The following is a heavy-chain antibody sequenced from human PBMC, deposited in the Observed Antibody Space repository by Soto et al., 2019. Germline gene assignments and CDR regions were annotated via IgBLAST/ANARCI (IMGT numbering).Heavy chain of an antibody. CDR3: TREQGGSYDSWFDP. CDR1: TFSMYS. D-gene: IGHD1-26*01. CDR2: ISSGGIYI. Sequence: EVQVAESGGGLVNPGGSLRLSCNFTFSMYSMNWVRQAPGMGLEWVASISSGGIYIKYADSVKGRFTITRDNAKNSVSLQITSLKVEDTALYYCTREQGGSYDSWFDPWGQGTQVIVSS. V-gene: IGHV3-21*06. J-gene: IGHJ5*02.